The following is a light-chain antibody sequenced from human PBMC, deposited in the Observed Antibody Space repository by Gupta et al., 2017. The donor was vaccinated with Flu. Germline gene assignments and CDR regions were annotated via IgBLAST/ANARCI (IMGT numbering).Light chain of an antibody. Sequence: GDRATITCRASQSISYYLAWYQQKPGKVPKLLIYDASTIPAGVPYRFSGSGSGTDFTLTISSLQPEDFAIYYCQQYNTSPQTFGHGTKVDIK. V-gene: IGKV1-27*01. J-gene: IGKJ2*01. CDR3: QQYNTSPQT. CDR2: DAS. CDR1: QSISYY.